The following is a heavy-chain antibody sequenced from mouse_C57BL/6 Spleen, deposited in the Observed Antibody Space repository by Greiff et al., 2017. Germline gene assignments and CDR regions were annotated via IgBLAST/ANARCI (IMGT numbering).Heavy chain of an antibody. J-gene: IGHJ2*01. CDR1: GYTFTSYW. CDR3: ARCDLDY. Sequence: QVHVQQPGPELVKPGASVKLSCKASGYTFTSYWMHWVKQRPGQGLEWIGNINPSNGGTNYNETFKSKDTLTVDKSSSTAYMQRSSLTSEDATVDYWARCDLDYWGQGTTLTVSS. V-gene: IGHV1-53*01. CDR2: INPSNGGT.